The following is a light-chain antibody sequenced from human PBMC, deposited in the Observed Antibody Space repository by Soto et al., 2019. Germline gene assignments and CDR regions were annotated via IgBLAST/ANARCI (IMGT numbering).Light chain of an antibody. CDR3: QQYKSFSLIA. V-gene: IGKV1-39*01. Sequence: SLSTVSVSVKNRVTITCRASQGISSYLNWYQQKPGTAPKLLIYAASSLQNGVPSRFSGTGSGTESTLTISNLQPDDLATYACQQYKSFSLIAYGQGTRLEIK. J-gene: IGKJ5*01. CDR1: QGISSY. CDR2: AAS.